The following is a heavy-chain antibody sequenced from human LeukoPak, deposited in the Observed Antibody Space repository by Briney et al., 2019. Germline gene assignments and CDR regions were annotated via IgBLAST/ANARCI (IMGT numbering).Heavy chain of an antibody. Sequence: GGSLRLSCVASGFRFSDYYMMRIRQAPGKGPEWVAHISSSAATTLYADSVKGRFTVSRDNAKNSLYLEMNSLRAEDTAVYYCARDRGSTVTNVGYWGKGTLVTVS. CDR2: ISSSAATT. V-gene: IGHV3-11*04. CDR3: ARDRGSTVTNVGY. CDR1: GFRFSDYY. J-gene: IGHJ4*02. D-gene: IGHD4-17*01.